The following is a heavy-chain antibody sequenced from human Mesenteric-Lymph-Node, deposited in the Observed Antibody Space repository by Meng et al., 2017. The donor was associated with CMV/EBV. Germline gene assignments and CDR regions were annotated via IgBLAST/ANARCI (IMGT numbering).Heavy chain of an antibody. Sequence: QVQLVQSGADVKKPGASVKVSCKASGYTFSSYAMHWVRQAPGQRLEWMGWINIVEDKTKTSQNFQGRVTLIRDTSANTAYMELSSLRSDDTALYYCARTNNWGFDYWGQGTLVTVSS. V-gene: IGHV1-3*04. CDR3: ARTNNWGFDY. CDR2: INIVEDKT. J-gene: IGHJ4*02. CDR1: GYTFSSYA. D-gene: IGHD3-16*01.